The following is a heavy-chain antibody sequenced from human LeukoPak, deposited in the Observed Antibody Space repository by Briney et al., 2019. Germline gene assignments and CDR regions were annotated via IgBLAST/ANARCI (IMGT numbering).Heavy chain of an antibody. J-gene: IGHJ5*02. V-gene: IGHV1-69*13. CDR3: ARDAGDCGGDCYLNWFDP. Sequence: SVKVSCKASGGTFSSYAIRWVRQAPGQGLEWMGGIIPIFGTANYAQKFQGRVTITADESTSTAYMELSSLRSEDTAVYYCARDAGDCGGDCYLNWFDPWGQGTLVTVSS. D-gene: IGHD2-21*01. CDR1: GGTFSSYA. CDR2: IIPIFGTA.